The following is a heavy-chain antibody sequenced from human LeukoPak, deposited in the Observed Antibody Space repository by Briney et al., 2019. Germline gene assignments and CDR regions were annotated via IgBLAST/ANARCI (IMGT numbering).Heavy chain of an antibody. CDR3: ARDVKATIAVVPDASDI. CDR1: GFIFSSYS. J-gene: IGHJ3*02. V-gene: IGHV3-48*02. Sequence: GGSLRLSCTASGFIFSSYSMNWLRQAPGKGLEWVSYISATSSAVYYTDSVKGRFTITRDNAKNSLYLQMNSLRDEDTAVHYCARDVKATIAVVPDASDIWGQGTMVTVSS. CDR2: ISATSSAV. D-gene: IGHD6-19*01.